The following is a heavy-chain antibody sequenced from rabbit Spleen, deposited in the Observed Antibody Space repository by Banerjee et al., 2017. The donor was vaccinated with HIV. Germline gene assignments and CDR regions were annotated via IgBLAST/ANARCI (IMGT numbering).Heavy chain of an antibody. D-gene: IGHD4-2*01. J-gene: IGHJ4*01. CDR2: IYVGGGGT. Sequence: QEQLLESGGGLVQPEGSLTLTCTASGFSFSSNYYMCWVRQAPGKGLEWIACIYVGGGGTYYASWAKGRFTISKTSSTTVTLQMTSLTAADTATYFCASDIVSSTDYAFNLWGPGTLVTVS. CDR1: GFSFSSNYY. CDR3: ASDIVSSTDYAFNL. V-gene: IGHV1S45*01.